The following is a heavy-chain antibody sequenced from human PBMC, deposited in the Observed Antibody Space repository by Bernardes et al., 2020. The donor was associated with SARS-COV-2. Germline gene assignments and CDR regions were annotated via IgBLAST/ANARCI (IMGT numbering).Heavy chain of an antibody. CDR2: IDPSDSYI. J-gene: IGHJ6*02. Sequence: GESLKISCKGSGYSFTSYWINWVRQMPGKGLEWMGRIDPSDSYINYSPSFQGRVTISADKSISTAYLQWSSLEASDTAVYYCARGIRGTFNGNSYYYGMDVWGQGTTATVSS. CDR1: GYSFTSYW. D-gene: IGHD1-7*01. V-gene: IGHV5-10-1*01. CDR3: ARGIRGTFNGNSYYYGMDV.